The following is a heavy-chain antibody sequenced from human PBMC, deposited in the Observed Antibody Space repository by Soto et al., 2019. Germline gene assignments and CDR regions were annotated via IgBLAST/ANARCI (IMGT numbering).Heavy chain of an antibody. CDR2: IYYIGST. Sequence: SATQALTCPVSGGSISGGGDYWSWISQPPGKGLEWIGYIYYIGSTYYNPSLKSRVTISVDTSKNQFSLKLSSVTAADTAVYYCARAIQYYYDSSGYSRSYYFDYWGQGTLVTVSS. J-gene: IGHJ4*02. V-gene: IGHV4-30-4*01. CDR1: GGSISGGGDY. CDR3: ARAIQYYYDSSGYSRSYYFDY. D-gene: IGHD3-22*01.